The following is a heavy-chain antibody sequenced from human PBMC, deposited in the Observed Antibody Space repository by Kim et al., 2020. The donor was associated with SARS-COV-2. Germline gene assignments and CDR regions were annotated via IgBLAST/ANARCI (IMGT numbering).Heavy chain of an antibody. V-gene: IGHV3-74*01. D-gene: IGHD6-13*01. CDR3: ARLAAAGTRPYYYGRGV. Sequence: GGSLRLSCAASGFTFSSYWMHWVRQAPGKGLVWVSRINSDGSSTSYADSVKGRFTISRDNAKNTLYLQMNSLRAEDTAVYYCARLAAAGTRPYYYGRGVWGQGSRVAVSS. J-gene: IGHJ6*02. CDR1: GFTFSSYW. CDR2: INSDGSST.